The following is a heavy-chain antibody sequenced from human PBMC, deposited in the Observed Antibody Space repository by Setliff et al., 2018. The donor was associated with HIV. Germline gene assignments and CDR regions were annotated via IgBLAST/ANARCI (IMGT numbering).Heavy chain of an antibody. J-gene: IGHJ6*03. CDR1: GYSISRGHY. V-gene: IGHV4-38-2*01. Sequence: KPSETLSLTCAVSGYSISRGHYWAWIRQPPGKGLEWIGSIYHDGTTYYSPSLMSRVTTSVDTSKNQFSLRLSSLTAADTAVYYCARGRWPLLSGHYYHYMDVWGKGTTVTVSS. CDR3: ARGRWPLLSGHYYHYMDV. D-gene: IGHD2-15*01. CDR2: IYHDGTT.